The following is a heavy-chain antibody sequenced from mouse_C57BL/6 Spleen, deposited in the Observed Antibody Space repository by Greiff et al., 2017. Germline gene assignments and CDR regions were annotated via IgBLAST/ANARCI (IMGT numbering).Heavy chain of an antibody. V-gene: IGHV14-4*01. D-gene: IGHD2-4*01. CDR3: TKDDYDGFAY. CDR1: GFNIKDDY. J-gene: IGHJ3*01. CDR2: IDPENGDT. Sequence: VQLQQSGAELVRPGASVKLSCTASGFNIKDDYMHWVKQRPEQGLEWIGWIDPENGDTEYASKFQGKATITADTSSNTAYLQLSSLTSEDTAVYYCTKDDYDGFAYWGQGTLVTVSA.